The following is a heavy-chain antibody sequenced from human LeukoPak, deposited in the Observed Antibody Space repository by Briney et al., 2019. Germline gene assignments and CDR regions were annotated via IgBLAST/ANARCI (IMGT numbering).Heavy chain of an antibody. J-gene: IGHJ5*02. CDR3: ARGYHRYYSGSGRWYNWFDP. V-gene: IGHV1-69*13. CDR2: IIPIFDTA. CDR1: GGTFSSYA. D-gene: IGHD3-10*01. Sequence: SVKVSCKASGGTFSSYAISWVRQAPGQGLEWMGGIIPIFDTADSAQKFQGRLTITADESTSTAYMELSSLRSEDTAVYYCARGYHRYYSGSGRWYNWFDPWGQGTLVTVSS.